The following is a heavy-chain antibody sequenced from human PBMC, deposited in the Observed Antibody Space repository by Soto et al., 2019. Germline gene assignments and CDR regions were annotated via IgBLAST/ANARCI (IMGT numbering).Heavy chain of an antibody. CDR3: ARDHLSRTLEYNWNYVHSQKYYYYGMDV. Sequence: PGGSLRLSCAASGFTFSDYYMSWIRQAPGKGLEWVSYISSSGSTIYYADSVKGRFTISRDNAKNSLYLQMNSLRAEDTAVYYCARDHLSRTLEYNWNYVHSQKYYYYGMDVWGQGTTVTVSS. V-gene: IGHV3-11*01. CDR1: GFTFSDYY. D-gene: IGHD1-7*01. CDR2: ISSSGSTI. J-gene: IGHJ6*02.